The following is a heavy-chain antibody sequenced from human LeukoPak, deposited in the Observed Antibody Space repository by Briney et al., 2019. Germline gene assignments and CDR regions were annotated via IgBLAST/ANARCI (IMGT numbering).Heavy chain of an antibody. V-gene: IGHV3-23*01. J-gene: IGHJ4*02. CDR3: AKSHHVTAIDY. D-gene: IGHD2-21*02. Sequence: GGSLRLSCAASGFTFSNYGMSWARQAPGKGLEWVSAISGSGGSTYYADSVKGRFTISRDNSKNTLYLQMNSLRAEDTAVYYCAKSHHVTAIDYWGQGTLVTVSS. CDR1: GFTFSNYG. CDR2: ISGSGGST.